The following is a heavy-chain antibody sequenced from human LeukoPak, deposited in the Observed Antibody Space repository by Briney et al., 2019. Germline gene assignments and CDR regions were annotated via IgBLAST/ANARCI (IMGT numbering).Heavy chain of an antibody. J-gene: IGHJ4*02. CDR1: GYTFTSYD. CDR2: MNPNSGNT. D-gene: IGHD6-19*01. Sequence: ASVKVSCKASGYTFTSYDINWVRQATGQGLEWMGWMNPNSGNTGYAQKFQGRVTMTRNTSISTAYMKLSSLRSEDTAVYYCARGLYSSGWYRGEYYFDYWGQGTLVTVSS. V-gene: IGHV1-8*01. CDR3: ARGLYSSGWYRGEYYFDY.